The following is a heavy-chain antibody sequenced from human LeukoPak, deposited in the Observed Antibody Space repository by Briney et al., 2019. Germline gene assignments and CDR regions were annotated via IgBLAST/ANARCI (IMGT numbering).Heavy chain of an antibody. J-gene: IGHJ5*02. D-gene: IGHD2-2*01. Sequence: GGSLRLSCAASGFTFSSYGMHWVRQAPGKGLEWVAVISYDGSNKYYADSVKGRFTISRDNSKNTLYLQMNSLRAEDTAVYYCAKDLARSTSYIRDWFDPWGQGTLVTVSS. CDR2: ISYDGSNK. CDR1: GFTFSSYG. V-gene: IGHV3-30*18. CDR3: AKDLARSTSYIRDWFDP.